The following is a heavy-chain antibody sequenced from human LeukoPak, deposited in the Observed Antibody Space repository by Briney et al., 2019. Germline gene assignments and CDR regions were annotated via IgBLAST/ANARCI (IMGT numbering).Heavy chain of an antibody. D-gene: IGHD3-10*01. J-gene: IGHJ4*02. CDR2: IYSGDTT. CDR1: SSYY. CDR3: ASILRSSSGYYFDY. V-gene: IGHV3-66*01. Sequence: SSYYWGWLRQPPGKGLEWVSVIYSGDTTFYADSVRGKFTISRDNSKNTLYLQMNSLRAEDTAVYYCASILRSSSGYYFDYWGQGTLVTVSS.